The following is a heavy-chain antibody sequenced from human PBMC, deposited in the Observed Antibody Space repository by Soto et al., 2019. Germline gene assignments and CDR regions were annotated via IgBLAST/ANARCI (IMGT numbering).Heavy chain of an antibody. CDR1: GGSISSSSYY. CDR2: IYYSGSA. Sequence: KPSETLSLTCTVSGGSISSSSYYWGWIRQPPGKGLEWIGSIYYSGSAYYNPSLKSRVTISVDTSKNQFSLKLRSVTAADTAVYYCARRVIPDAKVDYWGQGTLVTVSS. D-gene: IGHD2-2*01. CDR3: ARRVIPDAKVDY. V-gene: IGHV4-39*01. J-gene: IGHJ4*02.